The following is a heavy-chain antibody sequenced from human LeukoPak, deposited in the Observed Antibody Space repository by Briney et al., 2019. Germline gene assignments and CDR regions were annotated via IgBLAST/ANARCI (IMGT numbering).Heavy chain of an antibody. CDR3: AKDRSYYYDSSGYSDI. D-gene: IGHD3-22*01. J-gene: IGHJ3*02. Sequence: SLRLSCAASGFTFDDYAMHWVRQAPGKGLEWVSGISWNSGSIDYADSVKGRFTISRDNAKNSLYLQMNSLRAEDTALYYCAKDRSYYYDSSGYSDIWGQGTMVTVSS. V-gene: IGHV3-9*01. CDR2: ISWNSGSI. CDR1: GFTFDDYA.